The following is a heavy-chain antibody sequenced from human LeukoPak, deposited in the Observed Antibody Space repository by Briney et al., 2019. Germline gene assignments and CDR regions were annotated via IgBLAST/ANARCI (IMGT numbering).Heavy chain of an antibody. D-gene: IGHD3-22*01. CDR1: GCTFTSYD. J-gene: IGHJ5*02. Sequence: ASVKVSCKASGCTFTSYDINWVRQATGQGLEWMGWMNPNSGNTGYPQKFQGRVTMTRNTSISTAYMELSSLRSEDTAVYYCARGDSSGYNWFDPWGKGTLVTVSS. CDR3: ARGDSSGYNWFDP. V-gene: IGHV1-8*01. CDR2: MNPNSGNT.